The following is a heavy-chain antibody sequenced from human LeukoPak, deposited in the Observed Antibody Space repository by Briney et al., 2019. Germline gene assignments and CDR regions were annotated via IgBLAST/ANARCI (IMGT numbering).Heavy chain of an antibody. CDR3: ARGHSYGPTTFDY. CDR2: IHYSGST. Sequence: PSETLSLTCTVSGGSIGAYYWSWIRQSPGKGLEWIGHIHYSGSTNYNPSLKSRVTISVDTSKNQFSLKLSSVTAADTAVYYCARGHSYGPTTFDYWGQGTLVTVSS. D-gene: IGHD5-18*01. CDR1: GGSIGAYY. V-gene: IGHV4-59*08. J-gene: IGHJ4*02.